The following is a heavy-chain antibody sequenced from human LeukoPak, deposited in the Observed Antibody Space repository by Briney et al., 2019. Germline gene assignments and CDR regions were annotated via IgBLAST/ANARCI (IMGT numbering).Heavy chain of an antibody. J-gene: IGHJ3*02. D-gene: IGHD1-26*01. V-gene: IGHV3-30-3*01. CDR1: GFTFSSYA. Sequence: GGSLRLSCAASGFTFSSYAMHWVRQAPGKGLEWVAVISYDGSNKYYADSVKGRFTISRDNSKNTLYLQMNSLRAEDTAVYYCAREAPHQLLGLSAFDIWGQGTMVTVSS. CDR2: ISYDGSNK. CDR3: AREAPHQLLGLSAFDI.